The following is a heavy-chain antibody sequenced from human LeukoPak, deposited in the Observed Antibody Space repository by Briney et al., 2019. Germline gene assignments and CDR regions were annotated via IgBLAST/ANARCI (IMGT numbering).Heavy chain of an antibody. D-gene: IGHD4-17*01. Sequence: HGESLKISCKGSGYSFTSYWIGWVRQMPGKGQGWMGIIYPGDSDTRYSPSFQGQVTISADKSISTAYLQWCSLKASDTAMYYCARPDYGDTHDAFDIWGQGTMVTVSS. CDR2: IYPGDSDT. V-gene: IGHV5-51*01. CDR1: GYSFTSYW. J-gene: IGHJ3*02. CDR3: ARPDYGDTHDAFDI.